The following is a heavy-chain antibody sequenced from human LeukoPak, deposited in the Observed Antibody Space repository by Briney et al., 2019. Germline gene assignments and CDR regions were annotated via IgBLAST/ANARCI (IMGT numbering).Heavy chain of an antibody. D-gene: IGHD3-22*01. CDR3: ARVRRYYYDSSGYVLGNPFDY. CDR2: IIPIFGTA. Sequence: SVKVSCKASGGTFSSYAISWVRQAPGQGLEWMGGIIPIFGTANYAQKFQGRVTITADESTSTAYMELSSLRSEDTAVYYCARVRRYYYDSSGYVLGNPFDYWGQGTLVTVSS. CDR1: GGTFSSYA. V-gene: IGHV1-69*13. J-gene: IGHJ4*02.